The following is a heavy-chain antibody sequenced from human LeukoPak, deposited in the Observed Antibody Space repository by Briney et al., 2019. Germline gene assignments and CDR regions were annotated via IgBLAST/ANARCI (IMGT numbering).Heavy chain of an antibody. CDR3: ASRVLGVGQDWYFDL. J-gene: IGHJ2*01. Sequence: ASVKVSCTASGYTFTSYDINWVRQATGQGLEWMGWMNPNSGNTGYAQKFQGRVTITADKSTSTAYVELSSLRSDDTAVYYCASRVLGVGQDWYFDLWGRGTLVTVSS. D-gene: IGHD3-16*01. CDR2: MNPNSGNT. CDR1: GYTFTSYD. V-gene: IGHV1-8*01.